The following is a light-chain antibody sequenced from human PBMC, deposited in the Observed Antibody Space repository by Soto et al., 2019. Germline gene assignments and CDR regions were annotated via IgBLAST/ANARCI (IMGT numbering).Light chain of an antibody. CDR3: QQHGSSPRT. J-gene: IGKJ1*01. CDR1: QTFGSSY. V-gene: IGKV3-20*01. CDR2: GAS. Sequence: LSQSPRALSLSPGERATLSCRASQTFGSSYLAWYQQKPGQAPRLLIYGASNRATGIPDRFSGSGSGTDFTLTISRLEPEDFAVYYCQQHGSSPRTFGQGTKVDIK.